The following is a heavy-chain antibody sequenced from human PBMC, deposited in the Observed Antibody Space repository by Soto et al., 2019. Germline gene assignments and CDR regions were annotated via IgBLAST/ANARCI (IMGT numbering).Heavy chain of an antibody. J-gene: IGHJ5*01. CDR1: GYTFTSYG. V-gene: IGHV1-18*04. Sequence: ASVKVSCKASGYTFTSYGISWVRQAPGQGLEWMGWISAYNGNTNYAQKLQGRVTMTTDTSTSTAYMELRSLRSDDTAVYYCARVVTGAPPRHNWFDSWGQGTLGTVSS. CDR2: ISAYNGNT. D-gene: IGHD3-10*01. CDR3: ARVVTGAPPRHNWFDS.